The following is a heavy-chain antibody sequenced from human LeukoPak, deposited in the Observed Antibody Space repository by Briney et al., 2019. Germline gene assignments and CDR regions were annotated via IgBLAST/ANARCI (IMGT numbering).Heavy chain of an antibody. V-gene: IGHV3-23*01. CDR2: ISSRGDST. Sequence: GGSLRLSCAASGFIFSNYAMSWVRQVRGRGLEGVSAISSRGDSTYVADSVKGGFTISRDNSKNSLYLQMNTVRAEDTAVYYCVKGPRPDITVAHTVENWGQGTLVTVSS. CDR1: GFIFSNYA. J-gene: IGHJ4*02. CDR3: VKGPRPDITVAHTVEN. D-gene: IGHD6-19*01.